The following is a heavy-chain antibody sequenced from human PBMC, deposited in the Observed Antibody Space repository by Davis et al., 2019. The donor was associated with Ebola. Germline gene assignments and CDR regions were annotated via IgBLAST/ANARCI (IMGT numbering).Heavy chain of an antibody. J-gene: IGHJ5*02. CDR2: IYYSGST. Sequence: MPSDTLSLTCPLSGGSLSGYYWGWIRQPPGKGLEWIGSIYYSGSTYYNPSLKSRVTISVDTSKNQFSLKLSSVTAADTAVYYCATPLYTRFSWGQGTLVTVSS. D-gene: IGHD3-16*01. CDR1: GGSLSGYY. V-gene: IGHV4-39*01. CDR3: ATPLYTRFS.